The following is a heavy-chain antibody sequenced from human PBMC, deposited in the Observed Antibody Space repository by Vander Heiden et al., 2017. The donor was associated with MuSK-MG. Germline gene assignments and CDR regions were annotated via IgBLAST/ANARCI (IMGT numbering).Heavy chain of an antibody. CDR1: GFMFYNAW. V-gene: IGHV3-15*01. J-gene: IGHJ6*03. D-gene: IGHD2-15*01. CDR2: IKSESDGGTT. CDR3: TTGFCSGGSCNYYFYMDL. Sequence: EVQLVESGGGSVRSGGSLRLACAAPGFMFYNAWVNWVRQAPGKGLEWVARIKSESDGGTTDYAAPVKGRFTISRDDSKNAVYLQMNSLKTEDTAVYYCTTGFCSGGSCNYYFYMDLWGKGTTVNVSS.